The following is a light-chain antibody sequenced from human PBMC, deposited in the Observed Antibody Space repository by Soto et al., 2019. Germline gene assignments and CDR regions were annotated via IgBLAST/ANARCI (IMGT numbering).Light chain of an antibody. CDR3: QQYHNWVT. CDR2: GAS. J-gene: IGKJ4*01. Sequence: EIVMTQSPATLSVSPGERATLSCRASQSVRSNLAWYQQRPGQAPRLLIYGASTRATGIPARFSGSGSGTEFTLTISGLQSEDFAVYYCQQYHNWVTFGGGTKVDI. CDR1: QSVRSN. V-gene: IGKV3D-15*01.